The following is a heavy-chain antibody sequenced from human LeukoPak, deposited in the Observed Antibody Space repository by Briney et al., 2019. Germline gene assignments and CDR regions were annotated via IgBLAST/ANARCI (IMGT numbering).Heavy chain of an antibody. V-gene: IGHV3-7*01. CDR2: IKQDGGEK. D-gene: IGHD4-17*01. CDR3: ARLGARQVLDY. J-gene: IGHJ4*02. Sequence: GGSLRLSCTASGFTFSSYWMSWVRQAPGKGLEWVATIKQDGGEKYYVDSVKGRFTISRDNAKNSLYLQMNSLRAEDTAVYYCARLGARQVLDYWGQGTLVTVSS. CDR1: GFTFSSYW.